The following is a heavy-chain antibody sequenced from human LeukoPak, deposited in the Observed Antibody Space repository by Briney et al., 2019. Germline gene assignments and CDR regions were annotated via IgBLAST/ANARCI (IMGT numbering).Heavy chain of an antibody. Sequence: ASVKVSCKVSGYTLTELSMHWVRQAPGKGLEWMGGFDPEDGETIYAQKFQGRVTMTRNTSISTAYMELSSLRSEDTAVYYCARARAVRDSGSTFGYWGQGTLVTVSS. J-gene: IGHJ4*02. CDR1: GYTLTELS. CDR2: FDPEDGET. V-gene: IGHV1-24*01. CDR3: ARARAVRDSGSTFGY. D-gene: IGHD3-10*01.